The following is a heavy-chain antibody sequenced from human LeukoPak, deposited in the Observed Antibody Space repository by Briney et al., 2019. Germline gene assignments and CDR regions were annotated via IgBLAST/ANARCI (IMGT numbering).Heavy chain of an antibody. D-gene: IGHD3-22*01. J-gene: IGHJ4*02. CDR3: ATSYDSSGCD. V-gene: IGHV3-7*01. Sequence: PGGSLRLSCTASGFTFSNFWMAWVRQAPGKGLEWVANIKPDGSIQFYGDSVKGRLTISRDNAKNSLYLQMNNLRAEDTALYYCATSYDSSGCDWGQGTLVTVSS. CDR2: IKPDGSIQ. CDR1: GFTFSNFW.